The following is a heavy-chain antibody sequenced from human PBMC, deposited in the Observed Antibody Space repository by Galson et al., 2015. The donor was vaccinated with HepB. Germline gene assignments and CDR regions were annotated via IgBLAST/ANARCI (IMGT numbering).Heavy chain of an antibody. CDR3: ARDSSRVYGSGEFDY. J-gene: IGHJ4*02. Sequence: SVKVSCKASGYTFTSYGISWVRQAPGQGLEWMGWISAYNGNTNYAQKLQGRVTMTTDTSTSTAYMELRSLRSDDTAVYYCARDSSRVYGSGEFDYWGQGTLVTVSS. V-gene: IGHV1-18*04. CDR1: GYTFTSYG. CDR2: ISAYNGNT. D-gene: IGHD3-10*01.